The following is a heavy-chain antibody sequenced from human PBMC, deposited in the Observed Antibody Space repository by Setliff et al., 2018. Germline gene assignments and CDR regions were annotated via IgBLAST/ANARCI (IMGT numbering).Heavy chain of an antibody. CDR1: GFTSSTYR. CDR3: ARTCSGSGCYAGLES. V-gene: IGHV3-33*08. Sequence: GGSLRLSCAASGFTSSTYRMHWVRQAPGKGLEWVAVIWDDGVKKYHADSVKGRFTISRDNSKNTLYLQMNSLRPEDTAVYYCARTCSGSGCYAGLESWGQGTPVTVSS. D-gene: IGHD2-15*01. J-gene: IGHJ4*02. CDR2: IWDDGVKK.